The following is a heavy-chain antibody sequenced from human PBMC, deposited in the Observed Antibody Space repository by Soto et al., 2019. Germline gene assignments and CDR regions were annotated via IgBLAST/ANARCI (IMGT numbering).Heavy chain of an antibody. D-gene: IGHD2-2*01. J-gene: IGHJ6*02. CDR2: SIPIPGTA. Sequence: QVQLVQSGAEVKKPGSSVKVSCKASGGTFGSYAISWVRQAPGHGLEWMGGSIPIPGTANYAQKFQGRVTIAADESTRTVYMELRSLRSEDTAVYYCARSQGSSTSLAIYYYYYYGMDVWGQGTTVTVSS. CDR1: GGTFGSYA. V-gene: IGHV1-69*01. CDR3: ARSQGSSTSLAIYYYYYYGMDV.